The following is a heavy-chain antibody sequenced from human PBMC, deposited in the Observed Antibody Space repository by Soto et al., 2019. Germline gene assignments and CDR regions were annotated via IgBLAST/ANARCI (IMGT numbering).Heavy chain of an antibody. CDR2: IYYSGST. D-gene: IGHD2-2*01. J-gene: IGHJ4*02. Sequence: SETLSLTCTVSGGSVSSGSYYWSWIRQPPGKGLDWIGYIYYSGSTNYNPSLKSRVTISVDTSKNQFSLKLSSVTAADTAVYYCASWVVPAARGEAVAGTSLGPYDYWGQGTLVTVSS. CDR1: GGSVSSGSYY. V-gene: IGHV4-61*01. CDR3: ASWVVPAARGEAVAGTSLGPYDY.